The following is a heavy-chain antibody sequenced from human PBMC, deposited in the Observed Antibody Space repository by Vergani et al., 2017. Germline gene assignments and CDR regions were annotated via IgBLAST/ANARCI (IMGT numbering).Heavy chain of an antibody. CDR3: AKAAIRSQARDY. V-gene: IGHV3-7*03. J-gene: IGHJ4*02. CDR1: GFTFSDFW. CDR2: IMPDGSAT. Sequence: EVLLVESGGGLVQPGESLRLSCTASGFTFSDFWMTWVRQVPGKGLEWVANIMPDGSATMYADSLRGRFSISRDNAKNSLHLHMSSLRVEDTAVYYCAKAAIRSQARDYWGQGTLVTVSS.